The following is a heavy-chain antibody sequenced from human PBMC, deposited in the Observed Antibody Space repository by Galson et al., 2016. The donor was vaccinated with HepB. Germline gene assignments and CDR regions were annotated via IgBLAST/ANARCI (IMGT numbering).Heavy chain of an antibody. CDR3: ARVACSTGNCYYYGLDS. D-gene: IGHD6-19*01. Sequence: ETLSLTCAVSGDFVSSTFWWGWVRQSPGRGLAWIGEISRTGSTNYNPSLKNRVSISVDKLQKEVSLNLTSVTAAASAVYYCARVACSTGNCYYYGLDSWGQGTTVIVSS. CDR1: GDFVSSTFW. J-gene: IGHJ6*02. V-gene: IGHV4-4*02. CDR2: ISRTGST.